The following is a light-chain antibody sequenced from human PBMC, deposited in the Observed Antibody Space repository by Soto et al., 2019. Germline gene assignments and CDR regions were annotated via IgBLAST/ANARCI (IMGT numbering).Light chain of an antibody. J-gene: IGKJ5*01. CDR1: QDINNY. V-gene: IGKV1-33*01. Sequence: DIQMTQSPSSLSASVGDRVTITCQASQDINNYINWYQQKPGKAPKLLIYDASNLETGVPSRFSGSGAGTDFIFTISNLQPEDIATYYCQQYDNLLITFGQGTRLETK. CDR2: DAS. CDR3: QQYDNLLIT.